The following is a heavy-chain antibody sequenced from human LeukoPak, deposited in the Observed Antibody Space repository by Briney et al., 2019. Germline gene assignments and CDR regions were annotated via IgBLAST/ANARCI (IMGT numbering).Heavy chain of an antibody. Sequence: GGSLRLSCAASGFTFSSYAMSWVRQAPGKGLEWVAVISSDGSNKFYADSVQGRFTFSRDNSKNTLYLQMNSLRAEDTAVYYCARVSSWIYSFDPWGQGTLVTVSS. D-gene: IGHD5-12*01. V-gene: IGHV3-30*03. CDR2: ISSDGSNK. CDR3: ARVSSWIYSFDP. J-gene: IGHJ5*02. CDR1: GFTFSSYA.